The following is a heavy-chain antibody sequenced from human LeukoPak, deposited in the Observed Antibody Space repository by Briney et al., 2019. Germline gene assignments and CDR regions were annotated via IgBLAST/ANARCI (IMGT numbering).Heavy chain of an antibody. CDR3: SSVVVEALCSFYY. Sequence: SGTLSLTCTVSGGSITSFYWSWIRQPAGTGLEWIGHIYTSGSTNDNPSLQSRVTMSVYTSKNQFTMTLSSVTASAPPAYYCSSVVVEALCSFYYWGQGTLVTVSS. CDR2: IYTSGST. J-gene: IGHJ4*02. V-gene: IGHV4-4*07. CDR1: GGSITSFY. D-gene: IGHD2-2*01.